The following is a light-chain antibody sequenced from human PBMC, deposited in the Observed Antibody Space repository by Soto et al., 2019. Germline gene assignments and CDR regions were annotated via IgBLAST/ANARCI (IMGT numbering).Light chain of an antibody. J-gene: IGKJ4*01. CDR3: QQYFSTPPLT. CDR2: WAS. CDR1: QSVFYSSNNKNY. Sequence: IVMTQSPDSLAVSLGERATINCKSSQSVFYSSNNKNYLAWYQQKPRQPPKLLIYWASTRESGVPDRFSGSGSGTDFTLTISSPQAEDVAVYYCQQYFSTPPLTFGGGTKVEIK. V-gene: IGKV4-1*01.